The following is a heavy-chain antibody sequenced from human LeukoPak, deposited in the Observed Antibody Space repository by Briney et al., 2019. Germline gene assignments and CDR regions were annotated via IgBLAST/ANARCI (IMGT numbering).Heavy chain of an antibody. D-gene: IGHD2-21*02. CDR1: AFTFSSDS. J-gene: IGHJ3*02. Sequence: GGSLRLSCAASAFTFSSDSMNWVRQAPGKGLEWASYISSDSSTRYYADSVKGRFTISRDNAKNSLCLQMNSLRDEDTAVYYCARENIVVVTAIRDAFDIWCQGTMVTVSS. CDR3: ARENIVVVTAIRDAFDI. V-gene: IGHV3-48*02. CDR2: ISSDSSTR.